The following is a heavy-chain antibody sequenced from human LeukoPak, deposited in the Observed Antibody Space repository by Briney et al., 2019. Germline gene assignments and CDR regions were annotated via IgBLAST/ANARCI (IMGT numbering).Heavy chain of an antibody. Sequence: ASETLSLTCAVYGGSFSGYYWSWIRQPPGKGLEWIGEINHSGSTNYNPSLKSRVTISVDTSKNQFSLKLSSVTAADTAVYYCARYSNPVVYYFDYWGQGTLVTVSS. CDR2: INHSGST. V-gene: IGHV4-34*01. CDR3: ARYSNPVVYYFDY. CDR1: GGSFSGYY. D-gene: IGHD4-4*01. J-gene: IGHJ4*02.